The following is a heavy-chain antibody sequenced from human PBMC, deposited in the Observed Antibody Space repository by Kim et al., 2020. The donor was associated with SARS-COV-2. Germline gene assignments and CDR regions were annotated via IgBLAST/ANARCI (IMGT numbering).Heavy chain of an antibody. J-gene: IGHJ6*02. V-gene: IGHV3-23*01. CDR3: AKMAGMDGYNYFYYYGMDV. D-gene: IGHD5-12*01. CDR2: VSGFGVNN. Sequence: GGSLRLSCVGSGFTFDNYAMCWVRQAPGKGLEWVSVVSGFGVNNFYADSVSGRFTIPRYNSMNILYLQMHSLIDEDTALYYCAKMAGMDGYNYFYYYGMDVWGQGTTVTVSS. CDR1: GFTFDNYA.